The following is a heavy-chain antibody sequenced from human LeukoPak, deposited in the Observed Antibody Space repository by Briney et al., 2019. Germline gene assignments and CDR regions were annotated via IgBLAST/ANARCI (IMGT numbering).Heavy chain of an antibody. CDR1: GGSISTRGFY. V-gene: IGHV4-39*07. CDR2: IYNSGST. J-gene: IGHJ6*03. Sequence: SETLSLTCTVSGGSISTRGFYWGWIRQPPGKGLEWIGSIYNSGSTNYNPSLKSRVTISVDTSKNQFSLKLSSVTAADTAVYYCARLSSGWYYYYYYMDVWGKGTTVTVSS. CDR3: ARLSSGWYYYYYYMDV. D-gene: IGHD6-19*01.